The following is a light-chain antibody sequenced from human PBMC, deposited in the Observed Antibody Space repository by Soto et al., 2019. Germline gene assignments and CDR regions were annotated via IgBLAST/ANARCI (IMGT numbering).Light chain of an antibody. CDR1: QTVGSN. V-gene: IGKV3-15*01. CDR3: QQYNNWPIT. CDR2: GAS. J-gene: IGKJ5*01. Sequence: EIVFTPSPDTLSVSPGERATLSCRASQTVGSNLAWYQQKPGQAPRLLIYGASTRASDIPARFSGSGSVTEFALTISSLQSEDFAGYYCQQYNNWPITFGQGTRLEIK.